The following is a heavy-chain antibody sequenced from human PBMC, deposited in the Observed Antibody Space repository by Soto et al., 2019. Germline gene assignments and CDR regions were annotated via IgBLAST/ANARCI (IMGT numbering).Heavy chain of an antibody. CDR2: ISGSGGST. J-gene: IGHJ4*02. V-gene: IGHV3-23*01. CDR1: GFTFSSYA. Sequence: HPGGSLRLSCAASGFTFSSYAMSWVRQAPGKGLEWVSAISGSGGSTYYADSVKGRFTISRDNSKNTLYLQMNSLRAEDTAVYYCAKFFSVTTVTSSRDYWGQGTLVTVSS. D-gene: IGHD4-17*01. CDR3: AKFFSVTTVTSSRDY.